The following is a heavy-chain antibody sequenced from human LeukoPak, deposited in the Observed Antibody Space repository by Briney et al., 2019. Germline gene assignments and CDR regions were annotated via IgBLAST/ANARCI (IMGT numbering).Heavy chain of an antibody. D-gene: IGHD4-17*01. CDR2: INAGNGNT. CDR3: AKDAADYGDYGGWFDP. CDR1: GYTFTSYA. J-gene: IGHJ5*02. Sequence: GASVKVSCKASGYTFTSYAMHWVRQAPGQRLEWMGWINAGNGNTKYSQEFQGRVTITRDTSASTAYMELSSLRSEDTAVYYCAKDAADYGDYGGWFDPWGQGALVTVSS. V-gene: IGHV1-3*03.